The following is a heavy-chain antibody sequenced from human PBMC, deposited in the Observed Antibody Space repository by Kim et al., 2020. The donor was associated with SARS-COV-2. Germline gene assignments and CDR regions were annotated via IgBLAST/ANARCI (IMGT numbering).Heavy chain of an antibody. CDR3: MVRGTDY. V-gene: IGHV3-23*01. CDR1: GFTFSSYA. CDR2: IGGTSGKI. Sequence: GGSLRLSCVASGFTFSSYAMTWVRQAPGKGLEWVSIIGGTSGKIYYADSVKGRFTISRDNSKNTVYLQMNSLRADDTAVNFVMVRGTDYWGQGTLVTVSS. D-gene: IGHD3-10*01. J-gene: IGHJ4*02.